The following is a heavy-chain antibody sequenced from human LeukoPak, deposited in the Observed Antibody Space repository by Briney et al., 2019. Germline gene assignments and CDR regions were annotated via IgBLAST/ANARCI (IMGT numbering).Heavy chain of an antibody. Sequence: ASVKVSCKASGYTFTSYYMHWVRQAPGQGLEWMGIINPSGGSTSYAQKFQGRVTMTRDTSTSTVYMELSSLRSEDTAVYYCARALPRLFSSEYFDYWGQGTLVTVSS. CDR2: INPSGGST. V-gene: IGHV1-46*01. CDR1: GYTFTSYY. D-gene: IGHD2-15*01. J-gene: IGHJ4*02. CDR3: ARALPRLFSSEYFDY.